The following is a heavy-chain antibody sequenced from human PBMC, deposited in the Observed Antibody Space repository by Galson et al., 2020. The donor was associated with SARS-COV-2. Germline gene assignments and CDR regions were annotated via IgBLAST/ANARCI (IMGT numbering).Heavy chain of an antibody. CDR2: IYSGGST. V-gene: IGHV3-53*01. J-gene: IGHJ5*02. CDR1: GFTVSSNY. D-gene: IGHD3-9*01. Sequence: GGSLRLSCAASGFTVSSNYMSWVRQAPGKGLEWVPVIYSGGSTYYADSVKGRFTISRDNSKNTLYLQMNSLRAEDTAVYYCARLDGGRDYDSLTGYYNPLVWFDPWGQGTLVTVSS. CDR3: ARLDGGRDYDSLTGYYNPLVWFDP.